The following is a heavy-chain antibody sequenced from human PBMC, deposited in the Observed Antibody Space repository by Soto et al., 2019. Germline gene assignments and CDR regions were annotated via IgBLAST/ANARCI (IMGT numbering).Heavy chain of an antibody. Sequence: ASVKVSCKASGYTFTGYYMHWVRQAPGQGLEWMGWINPNSGGTNYAQKFQGWVTMTRDTSISTAYMELSRLRSDDTAVYYCARGRPPTIHTGWFDPRGQGTSVTVSS. V-gene: IGHV1-2*04. CDR1: GYTFTGYY. J-gene: IGHJ5*02. CDR2: INPNSGGT. CDR3: ARGRPPTIHTGWFDP. D-gene: IGHD6-6*01.